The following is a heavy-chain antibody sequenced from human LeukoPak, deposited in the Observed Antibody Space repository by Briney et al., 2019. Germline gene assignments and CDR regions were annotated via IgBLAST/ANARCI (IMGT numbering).Heavy chain of an antibody. J-gene: IGHJ4*02. Sequence: GASVKVSCKASGGTFSNYAFSWVRQASGQGLEWMGGIIPIFGAANYAQKLQGRVTITADESTTTAYMELSSLRSEDTAVYYCASQRTAGSLALCFDSWGQGTLVTVSS. V-gene: IGHV1-69*13. CDR2: IIPIFGAA. CDR1: GGTFSNYA. CDR3: ASQRTAGSLALCFDS. D-gene: IGHD1-1*01.